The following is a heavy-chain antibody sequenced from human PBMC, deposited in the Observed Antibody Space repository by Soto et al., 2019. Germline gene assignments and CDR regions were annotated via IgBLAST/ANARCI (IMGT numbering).Heavy chain of an antibody. V-gene: IGHV3-23*01. CDR1: GFNLRDHA. Sequence: LQSGGGVVQPGESLRLSCAASGFNLRDHALSWVRQAAGGGLEWVSGISGSADRTNYADFVRGRFIISKDRVKNTIYLDMSGLRVADTAVYFCGRTYTGGWGQGTLVTVSS. CDR2: ISGSADRT. CDR3: GRTYTGG. D-gene: IGHD3-10*01. J-gene: IGHJ4*02.